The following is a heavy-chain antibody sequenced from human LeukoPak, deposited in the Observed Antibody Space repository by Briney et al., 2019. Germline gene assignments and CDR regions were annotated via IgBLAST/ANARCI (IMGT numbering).Heavy chain of an antibody. CDR2: INTNTGNP. J-gene: IGHJ3*02. Sequence: ASVKVSCKASGYTFTNYAMNWVRQAPGQGPEWMGWINTNTGNPTYAQDFTGRFVFSLDTSVSTAYLQISSLKADDTAVYYCARDPMGYCSSTSCYPSAFDIWGQGTMVTVSS. CDR1: GYTFTNYA. V-gene: IGHV7-4-1*02. CDR3: ARDPMGYCSSTSCYPSAFDI. D-gene: IGHD2-2*01.